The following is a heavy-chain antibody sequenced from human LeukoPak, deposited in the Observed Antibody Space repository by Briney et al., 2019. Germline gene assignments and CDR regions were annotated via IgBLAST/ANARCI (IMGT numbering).Heavy chain of an antibody. Sequence: GGSLRLSCAASGFTFSSYTMNWVRQAPGKGLEWVSSIDSSSGYIYYADSVKGRFTISRDNAKNSLYLQMNSLRAEDTAVYYCARELAAAGTVLDYWGQGTLVTVSS. CDR3: ARELAAAGTVLDY. CDR1: GFTFSSYT. J-gene: IGHJ4*02. V-gene: IGHV3-21*01. CDR2: IDSSSGYI. D-gene: IGHD6-13*01.